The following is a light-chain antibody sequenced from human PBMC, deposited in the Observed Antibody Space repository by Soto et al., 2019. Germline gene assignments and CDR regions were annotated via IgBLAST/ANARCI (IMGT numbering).Light chain of an antibody. CDR1: QSLLHITGETF. Sequence: DVVMTQTPLSLSVAPGQPASISCKSSQSLLHITGETFLFRYLQKPGQSPQLLIYAVSTRVSGVPDRFSGSGSGTDVTLEISRVETDDVGIYYVIQSTQLPPTFGQGTRLG. CDR3: IQSTQLPPT. J-gene: IGKJ5*01. V-gene: IGKV2D-29*02. CDR2: AVS.